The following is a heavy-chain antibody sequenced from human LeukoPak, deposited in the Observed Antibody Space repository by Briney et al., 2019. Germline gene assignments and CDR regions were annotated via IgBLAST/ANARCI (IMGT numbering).Heavy chain of an antibody. J-gene: IGHJ4*02. CDR2: IWYDGSNK. D-gene: IGHD2-2*01. V-gene: IGHV3-33*01. CDR1: GFTFSSYG. CDR3: ARSRYCSSTSCSYFDC. Sequence: GGPLRLSCAASGFTFSSYGMHWVRQAPGKGLEWVAVIWYDGSNKYYADSVKGRFTISRDNSKNTLYLQMNSLRAEDTAVYYCARSRYCSSTSCSYFDCWGQGTLVTVSS.